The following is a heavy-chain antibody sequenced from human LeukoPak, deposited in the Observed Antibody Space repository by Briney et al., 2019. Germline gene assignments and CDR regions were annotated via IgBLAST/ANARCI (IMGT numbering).Heavy chain of an antibody. CDR3: ARHETLEYSSSSYYFDY. J-gene: IGHJ4*02. D-gene: IGHD6-6*01. CDR2: INHSGST. CDR1: GGSFSRYY. Sequence: SETLSLTCAVYGGSFSRYYWSWIRQPPGKGLEWIGEINHSGSTNYNPSLKSRVTISVDTSKNQFSLKLSSVTAADTAVYYCARHETLEYSSSSYYFDYWGQGTLVTASS. V-gene: IGHV4-34*01.